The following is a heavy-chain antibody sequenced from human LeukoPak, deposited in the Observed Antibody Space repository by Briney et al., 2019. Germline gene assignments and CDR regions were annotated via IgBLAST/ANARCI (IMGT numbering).Heavy chain of an antibody. CDR3: AKDLGSSSWYDY. J-gene: IGHJ4*02. V-gene: IGHV3-30*18. D-gene: IGHD6-13*01. CDR1: GFTFSSYG. Sequence: PGGSLRLSCAASGFTFSSYGMHWVRQAPGKGLEWVAVISYDGSNKYYANSVKGRFTISRDNSKNTLYLQMNSLRAEDTAVYYCAKDLGSSSWYDYWGQGTLVTVSS. CDR2: ISYDGSNK.